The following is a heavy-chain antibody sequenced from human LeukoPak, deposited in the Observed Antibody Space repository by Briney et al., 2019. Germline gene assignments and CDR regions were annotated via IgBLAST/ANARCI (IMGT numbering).Heavy chain of an antibody. D-gene: IGHD3-3*01. CDR2: ITTNGGGT. J-gene: IGHJ4*02. CDR3: VPSAATNFSCTYYTDS. Sequence: GGSLRLSCAASGFTFSSYAMHWVRQAPGKGLQYVSAITTNGGGTNYAASVKGRFTISRDNAKNTLYLQMSSLRPEDTAVYYCVPSAATNFSCTYYTDSWGQGTLVTVSS. V-gene: IGHV3-64D*09. CDR1: GFTFSSYA.